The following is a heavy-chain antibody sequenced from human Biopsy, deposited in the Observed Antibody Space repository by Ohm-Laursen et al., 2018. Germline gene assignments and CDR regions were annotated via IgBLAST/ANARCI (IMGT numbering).Heavy chain of an antibody. J-gene: IGHJ6*02. CDR2: INPSGSTT. D-gene: IGHD3-9*01. Sequence: ASMKVSCKASGYSFTSYYIHWVRQAPGQGLEWMGMINPSGSTTSYPQIFQGRVTMTRDTSTSTVYMEVRSLTSEDTAIYYCARERSHHDVATGFFKSEYGVDVWGHGTTVTVSS. V-gene: IGHV1-46*01. CDR1: GYSFTSYY. CDR3: ARERSHHDVATGFFKSEYGVDV.